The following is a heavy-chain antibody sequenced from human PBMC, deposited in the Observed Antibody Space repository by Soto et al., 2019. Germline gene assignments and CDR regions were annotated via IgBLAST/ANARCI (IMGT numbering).Heavy chain of an antibody. CDR2: IIPIFGTA. CDR3: ASLKTIFGVVTNGPYYYYGMDV. J-gene: IGHJ6*02. CDR1: GGTFSSYA. D-gene: IGHD3-3*01. V-gene: IGHV1-69*13. Sequence: ASVKVSCKASGGTFSSYAISWVRQAPGQGLEWMGGIIPIFGTANYAQKFQGRVTITADESTSTAYMELSSLRSEDTAVYYCASLKTIFGVVTNGPYYYYGMDVRVQATTATGSX.